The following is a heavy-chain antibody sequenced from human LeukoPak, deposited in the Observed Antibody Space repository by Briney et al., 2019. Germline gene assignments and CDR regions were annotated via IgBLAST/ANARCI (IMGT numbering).Heavy chain of an antibody. D-gene: IGHD1-14*01. J-gene: IGHJ4*02. CDR2: IWYDGSEK. CDR1: GFNFRSYA. Sequence: GGSLRLSCPASGFNFRSYAMHWVRQAPGKGLEWVAIIWYDGSEKYYADSVKGRFTISRDNSKNTVYLQMSILRAEDTAVYYCAKDLGTSCRNNMCSSRLFDQWGQGARVTVSS. CDR3: AKDLGTSCRNNMCSSRLFDQ. V-gene: IGHV3-33*06.